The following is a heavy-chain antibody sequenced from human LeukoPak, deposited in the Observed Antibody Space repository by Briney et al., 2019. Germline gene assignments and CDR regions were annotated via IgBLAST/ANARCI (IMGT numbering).Heavy chain of an antibody. V-gene: IGHV4-59*08. CDR3: ARRRKDLNWFDP. CDR1: GASISSYY. CDR2: IYYSGST. Sequence: PSETLSLTCTVSGASISSYYWSWIRKPPGKGLEWIGYIYYSGSTNYNPSLKSRVTISVDTSKNQFSLRLNSVTAADTAVYYCARRRKDLNWFDPWGQGTLVTVSS. J-gene: IGHJ5*02.